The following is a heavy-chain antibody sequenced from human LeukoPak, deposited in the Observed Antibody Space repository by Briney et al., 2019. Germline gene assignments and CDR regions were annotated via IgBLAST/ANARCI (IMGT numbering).Heavy chain of an antibody. D-gene: IGHD5-18*01. CDR1: GGTISSSSYY. J-gene: IGHJ4*02. CDR2: IYYSGST. Sequence: SETLSLTCTVSGGTISSSSYYWGWIRQPPGKGLEWIGSIYYSGSTYYNPSLKSRVTISVDTSKNQFSLKLSSVTAADTAVYYCGSGYSYGYDYWGQGTLVTVSS. V-gene: IGHV4-39*07. CDR3: GSGYSYGYDY.